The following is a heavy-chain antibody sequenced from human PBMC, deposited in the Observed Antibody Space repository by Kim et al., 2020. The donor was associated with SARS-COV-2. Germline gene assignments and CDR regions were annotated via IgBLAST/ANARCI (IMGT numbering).Heavy chain of an antibody. V-gene: IGHV1-18*01. CDR1: GYTFTSYG. CDR3: ARIPVIVEVPAAIIQAN. CDR2: ISAYNGNT. D-gene: IGHD2-2*01. Sequence: ASVKVSCKASGYTFTSYGISWVRQAPGQGLEWMGWISAYNGNTNYAQKLQGRVTMTTDTSTSTAYMELRSLRSDDTAVDYCARIPVIVEVPAAIIQANWGQGTLVTVSP. J-gene: IGHJ4*02.